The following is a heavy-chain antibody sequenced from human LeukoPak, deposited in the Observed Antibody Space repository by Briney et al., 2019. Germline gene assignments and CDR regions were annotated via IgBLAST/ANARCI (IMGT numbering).Heavy chain of an antibody. J-gene: IGHJ4*02. Sequence: GGSLRLSCAASGFTFSSYAMSWVRQAPGKGLEWVSGISGSGSSTYYADSVKGRFTISRDNSENTLSLQMNSLRADDTAIYYCAKSCNSGNCYYNYWGQGTLVTVSS. CDR2: ISGSGSST. CDR3: AKSCNSGNCYYNY. V-gene: IGHV3-23*01. D-gene: IGHD2-15*01. CDR1: GFTFSSYA.